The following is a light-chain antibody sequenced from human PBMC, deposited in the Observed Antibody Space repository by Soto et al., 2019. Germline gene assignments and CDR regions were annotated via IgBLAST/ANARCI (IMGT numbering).Light chain of an antibody. V-gene: IGKV1-39*01. CDR3: QQSYSTPGT. J-gene: IGKJ5*01. CDR1: QSISSY. CDR2: AAS. Sequence: DIQMTQSPSSLSASVGDRVTITCRASQSISSYLNWYQQKPGKAPKLLIYAASSLHSGVPSRFSGSVSGTDFTLIISSLQPEEFATDYCQQSYSTPGTFGQGTLLEI.